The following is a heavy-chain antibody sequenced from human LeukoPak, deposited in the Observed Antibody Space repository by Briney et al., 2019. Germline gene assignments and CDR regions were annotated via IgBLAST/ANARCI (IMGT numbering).Heavy chain of an antibody. V-gene: IGHV3-23*01. CDR3: AKDLDHGRYSSGWYDY. Sequence: PGRSLRLSCAASGFTFSSYGMHWVRQAPGKGLEWVSAISGSGGSTYYADSVKGRFTISRDNSKNTLYLQMNSLRAEDTAVYYCAKDLDHGRYSSGWYDYWGQGTLVTVSS. CDR2: ISGSGGST. J-gene: IGHJ4*02. CDR1: GFTFSSYG. D-gene: IGHD6-19*01.